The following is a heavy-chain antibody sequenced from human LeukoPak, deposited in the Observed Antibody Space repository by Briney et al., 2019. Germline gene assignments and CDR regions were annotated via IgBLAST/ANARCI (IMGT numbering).Heavy chain of an antibody. D-gene: IGHD2-15*01. CDR2: ISGSGGST. Sequence: GGALRLSCAASRFTFSSYAMSGVRQAPGKGREWVSAISGSGGSTYYADSVKGRFTISRDNSKNTLYLQMNSLRAEDTAVYYCAKDQDIVVVVAVFDPWGQGTLVTVSS. CDR1: RFTFSSYA. CDR3: AKDQDIVVVVAVFDP. J-gene: IGHJ5*02. V-gene: IGHV3-23*01.